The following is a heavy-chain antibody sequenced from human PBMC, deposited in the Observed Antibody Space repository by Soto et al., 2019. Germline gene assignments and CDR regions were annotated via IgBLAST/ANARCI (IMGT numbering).Heavy chain of an antibody. V-gene: IGHV4-59*08. CDR3: ASMGYHYGSGSYPLDY. Sequence: WTWIRQPPGKGLEWIGVIYNSGSTHYNPSLRSRVTISVDTSKNQFSLKLRSVTAADTAVYYCASMGYHYGSGSYPLDYWGQGTLVTVSS. J-gene: IGHJ4*02. D-gene: IGHD3-10*01. CDR2: IYNSGST.